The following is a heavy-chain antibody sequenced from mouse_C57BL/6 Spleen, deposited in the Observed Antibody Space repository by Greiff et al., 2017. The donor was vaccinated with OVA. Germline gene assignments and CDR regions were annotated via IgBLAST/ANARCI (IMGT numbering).Heavy chain of an antibody. V-gene: IGHV1-55*01. CDR1: GYTFTSYW. CDR3: ARDYGSSYCFDY. Sequence: QVQLQQPGAELVKPGASVKMSCKASGYTFTSYWITWVKQRPGQGLEWIGDIYPGSGSTNYNEKFKSKATLTVDTPSSTAYMQLSSLTSEYSAVYYCARDYGSSYCFDYWGQGTTLTVSS. J-gene: IGHJ2*01. D-gene: IGHD1-1*01. CDR2: IYPGSGST.